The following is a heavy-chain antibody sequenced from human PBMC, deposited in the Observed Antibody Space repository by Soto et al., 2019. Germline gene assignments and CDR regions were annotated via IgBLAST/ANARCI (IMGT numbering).Heavy chain of an antibody. CDR1: GGSINNGYW. J-gene: IGHJ6*02. CDR3: AYSSGWWRLDV. Sequence: QVHLQESGPRLVKPSGTLSLTCGVSGGSINNGYWWTWVRQPPGKGLEWIGEKHHSGSTNYNLSLKSRVSISLDKSKNQFSLILSSVTAADTAVYYCAYSSGWWRLDVWGQGTTVTVSS. V-gene: IGHV4-4*02. CDR2: KHHSGST. D-gene: IGHD6-19*01.